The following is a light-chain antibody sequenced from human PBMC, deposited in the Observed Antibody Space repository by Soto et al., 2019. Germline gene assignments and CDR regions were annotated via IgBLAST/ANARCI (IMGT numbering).Light chain of an antibody. J-gene: IGKJ2*01. V-gene: IGKV3-15*01. CDR1: QNVHIN. CDR2: GVS. Sequence: ETVMTQSPATLSVSPGDTATLSCRSSQNVHINLAWYQQKPGQAPTLLIYGVSARAPGVPARFSGAGSVTEFTLTIRSLQSADFAVYYCQQYETWPRTFGQGTKVAIQ. CDR3: QQYETWPRT.